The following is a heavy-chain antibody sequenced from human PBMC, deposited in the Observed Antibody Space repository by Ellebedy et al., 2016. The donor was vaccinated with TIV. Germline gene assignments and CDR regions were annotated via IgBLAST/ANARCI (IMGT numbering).Heavy chain of an antibody. J-gene: IGHJ4*02. CDR3: ARGGRDQWLIDY. Sequence: GESLKISCAASGFTFSNYWIHWVRHAPGKGLVWLSRINRDGSSANYADSGKGRFSISRDNSKNTLYVQMNSLRAEDTAVYYCARGGRDQWLIDYWGQGTLVTVSS. V-gene: IGHV3-74*01. D-gene: IGHD6-19*01. CDR2: INRDGSSA. CDR1: GFTFSNYW.